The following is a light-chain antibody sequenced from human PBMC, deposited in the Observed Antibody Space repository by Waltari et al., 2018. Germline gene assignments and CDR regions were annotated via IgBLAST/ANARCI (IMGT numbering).Light chain of an antibody. J-gene: IGKJ2*01. CDR2: WAS. CDR1: QSVLYSSNNKNY. CDR3: QQYYGTPYT. Sequence: MTQSPDSLAVSLGERATINCKSSQSVLYSSNNKNYLAWYQQKPGQPPKLLIYWASTREYGVPDRFSGSGSGTGFTLTISSLQAEDVAVYYCQQYYGTPYTFGQGTKLEIK. V-gene: IGKV4-1*01.